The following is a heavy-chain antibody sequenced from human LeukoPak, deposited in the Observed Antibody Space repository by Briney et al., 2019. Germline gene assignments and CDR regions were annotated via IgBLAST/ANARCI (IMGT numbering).Heavy chain of an antibody. D-gene: IGHD3-16*01. CDR2: ISSSSSYI. V-gene: IGHV3-21*01. Sequence: PGGSLRLSCAASGFTFSSYSMNWVRQAPGKGLEWVSSISSSSSYIHYADSVKGRFTISRDNAKNSLYLQMNSLRAEDTAVYYCAREQLIDYYFDYWGQGTLVTVSS. CDR3: AREQLIDYYFDY. J-gene: IGHJ4*02. CDR1: GFTFSSYS.